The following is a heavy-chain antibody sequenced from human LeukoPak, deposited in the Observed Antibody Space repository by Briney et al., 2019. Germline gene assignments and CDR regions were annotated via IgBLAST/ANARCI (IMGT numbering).Heavy chain of an antibody. V-gene: IGHV3-23*01. Sequence: GGSLRLSCAASGFTVSSNYMSWVRQAPGKGLEWVSAISGSGGSAYYADSVKGRFTISRDNSKNTLYLQMNSLRAEDTAVYYCATFRVGTADPDLWGRGTLVTVSS. CDR1: GFTVSSNY. J-gene: IGHJ2*01. CDR3: ATFRVGTADPDL. CDR2: ISGSGGSA. D-gene: IGHD5-18*01.